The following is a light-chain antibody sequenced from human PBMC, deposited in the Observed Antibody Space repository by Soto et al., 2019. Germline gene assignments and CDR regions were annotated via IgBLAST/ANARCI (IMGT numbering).Light chain of an antibody. V-gene: IGKV1-5*01. CDR1: QSISSW. Sequence: DIQMTQSPSTLSASVGDRVTITCRASQSISSWLAWYQQKPGKAPKLLIYDASSLESGVPSRFSGSGSGTKFTLTISALQPEVFASYYSQQCYSPPLSFGRGTKVDI. CDR3: QQCYSPPLS. CDR2: DAS. J-gene: IGKJ4*01.